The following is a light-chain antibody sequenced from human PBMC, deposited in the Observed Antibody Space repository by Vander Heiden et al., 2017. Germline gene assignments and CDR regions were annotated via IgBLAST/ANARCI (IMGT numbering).Light chain of an antibody. V-gene: IGKV4-1*01. CDR1: QTVLYSSNNRNY. CDR2: WAS. J-gene: IGKJ4*01. CDR3: QQYYSTPLT. Sequence: DIVMTQSPDSLAVSLGARATINCKSSQTVLYSSNNRNYLAWYQQKPGQPPELLIYWASTRESGVPGRFSGSGSGTDFTLTISNLQAEDVAVYYCQQYYSTPLTFGGGTKVEIK.